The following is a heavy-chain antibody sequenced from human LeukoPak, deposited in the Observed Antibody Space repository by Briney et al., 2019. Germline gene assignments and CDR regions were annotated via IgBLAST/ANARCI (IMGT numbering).Heavy chain of an antibody. CDR3: ARDSVGRSSGHPPWAPFDY. Sequence: GGSLRLSCAASGFTFSSYAMHWVRQAPGKGLEWVAVISYDGSNKYYADSVKGRFTISRDNSRNTLYLQINSLRAEDTAVYHCARDSVGRSSGHPPWAPFDYWGQGTLVTVSS. CDR1: GFTFSSYA. V-gene: IGHV3-30-3*01. J-gene: IGHJ4*02. D-gene: IGHD6-19*01. CDR2: ISYDGSNK.